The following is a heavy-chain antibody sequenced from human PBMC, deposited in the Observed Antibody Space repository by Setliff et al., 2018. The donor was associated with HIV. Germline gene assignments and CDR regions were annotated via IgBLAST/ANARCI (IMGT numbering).Heavy chain of an antibody. J-gene: IGHJ4*02. CDR2: INQGGTS. V-gene: IGHV4-34*01. Sequence: SETLSLTCAVYSESFSGYFWSWMRQFPGKGLEWITEINQGGTSNYNPSLKSRVTASVDLSKNQFSLTLTSVTAADTATYYCARRPMIRGKPFDLWGQGTLVTVSS. D-gene: IGHD3-10*01. CDR3: ARRPMIRGKPFDL. CDR1: SESFSGYF.